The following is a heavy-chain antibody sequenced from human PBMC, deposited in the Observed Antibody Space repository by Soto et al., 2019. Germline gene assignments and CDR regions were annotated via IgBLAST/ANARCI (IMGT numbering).Heavy chain of an antibody. CDR1: GGSISSYY. CDR2: IYYSGST. J-gene: IGHJ4*02. D-gene: IGHD7-27*01. V-gene: IGHV4-59*01. CDR3: ARGATGEVFDY. Sequence: QVQLQESGPGLVKPSETLSLTCTVSGGSISSYYWSWIRQPPGKGLEWIGYIYYSGSTNYNPSLKSRVTISVDTSKNQFSLKLSSVTAADTAVYYCARGATGEVFDYWGQGTLVTVSS.